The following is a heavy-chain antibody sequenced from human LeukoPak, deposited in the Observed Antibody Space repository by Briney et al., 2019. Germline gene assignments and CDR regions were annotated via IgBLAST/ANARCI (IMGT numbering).Heavy chain of an antibody. CDR2: INTNGANT. J-gene: IGHJ4*02. CDR1: GFTFKSYA. Sequence: GGSLRLSCSASGFTFKSYAMHWVRQAPGKGLEYVSSINTNGANTYYADSVKGRFTISRDNSRNTVYAQMNSLTPEDTAVYYYVKGLDYSSSQMDSWGQGTLVTVSS. CDR3: VKGLDYSSSQMDS. V-gene: IGHV3-64*05. D-gene: IGHD6-6*01.